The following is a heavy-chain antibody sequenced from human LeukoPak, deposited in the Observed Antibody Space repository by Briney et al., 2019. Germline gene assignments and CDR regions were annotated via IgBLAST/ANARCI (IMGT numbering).Heavy chain of an antibody. CDR2: IYHSGST. D-gene: IGHD5-18*01. J-gene: IGHJ3*02. CDR3: AYGYGGFDI. Sequence: SETLSLTCPVSGYSISSGYYWGWIRQPPGKGLEWIGSIYHSGSTYYNPSLKSRVTISVDTSKNQFSLKLSSVTAADTAVYYCAYGYGGFDIWGQGTMVTVSS. V-gene: IGHV4-38-2*01. CDR1: GYSISSGYY.